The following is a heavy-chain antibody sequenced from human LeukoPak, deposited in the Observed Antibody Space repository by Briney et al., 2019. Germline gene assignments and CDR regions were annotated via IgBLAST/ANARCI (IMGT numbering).Heavy chain of an antibody. CDR3: AKVGPRDGYREYYFDY. V-gene: IGHV3-74*01. CDR2: ISPTGSTT. Sequence: GGSLRLSCTASGFSFSGHWMHWARQLPGKGLVWVSRISPTGSTTSYADSVKGRFTVSRDNSKNTLYLQMNSLRAEDTAVYYCAKVGPRDGYREYYFDYWGQGTLVTVSS. D-gene: IGHD5-24*01. J-gene: IGHJ4*02. CDR1: GFSFSGHW.